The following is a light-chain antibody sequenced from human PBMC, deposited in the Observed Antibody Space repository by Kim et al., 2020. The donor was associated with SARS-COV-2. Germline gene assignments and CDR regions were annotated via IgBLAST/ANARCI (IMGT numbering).Light chain of an antibody. CDR1: QSISSW. V-gene: IGKV1-5*03. Sequence: DIQMTQSPSTLSASVGDRVTITCRASQSISSWLAWYQQKPGKAPKLLIYKASSLESGVPSRFSGSGSGTEFTLTISSLQPDDCATYYCQQYNRSPWTFGQGTKVDIK. J-gene: IGKJ1*01. CDR3: QQYNRSPWT. CDR2: KAS.